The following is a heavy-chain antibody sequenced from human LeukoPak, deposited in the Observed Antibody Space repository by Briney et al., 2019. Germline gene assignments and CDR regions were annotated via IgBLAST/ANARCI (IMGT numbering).Heavy chain of an antibody. CDR2: IYYSGST. D-gene: IGHD3-16*01. Sequence: SETLSLTCTVSGGTISTYYWSWIRQPPGKGLEWIGYIYYSGSTNYNPSLKSRVTISLDTSKSQFSLKLTSVTAADTAVYYCARAPIPYDRSRTDYRFDPWGQGTLVTVSS. V-gene: IGHV4-59*01. J-gene: IGHJ5*02. CDR1: GGTISTYY. CDR3: ARAPIPYDRSRTDYRFDP.